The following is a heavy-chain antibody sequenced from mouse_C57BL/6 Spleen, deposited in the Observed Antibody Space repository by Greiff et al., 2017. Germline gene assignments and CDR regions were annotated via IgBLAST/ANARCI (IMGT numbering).Heavy chain of an antibody. Sequence: QVQLQQSGAELVRPGTSVKVSCKASGYAFTNYLIEWVKQRPGQGLEWIGVINPGSGGTNYNEKFKGKATLTADKSSSTAYMQLSSLTSEDSAVYFWARDDDGYWYFDVWGTGTTVTVSS. CDR2: INPGSGGT. D-gene: IGHD2-3*01. CDR3: ARDDDGYWYFDV. V-gene: IGHV1-54*01. CDR1: GYAFTNYL. J-gene: IGHJ1*03.